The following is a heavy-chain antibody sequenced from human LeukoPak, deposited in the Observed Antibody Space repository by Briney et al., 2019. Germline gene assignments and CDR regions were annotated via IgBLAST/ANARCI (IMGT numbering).Heavy chain of an antibody. CDR2: VSYSGNT. Sequence: SETLSLTCTVSGGSISSSSYYWGWIRQPPGKGLEWIGSVSYSGNTYYNPSLKSRVTISVDTSKNHFSLKLSSVTAADTAMYSCARGNSYGPHDAFDIWGQGTMVTISS. J-gene: IGHJ3*02. V-gene: IGHV4-39*07. CDR1: GGSISSSSYY. D-gene: IGHD3-16*01. CDR3: ARGNSYGPHDAFDI.